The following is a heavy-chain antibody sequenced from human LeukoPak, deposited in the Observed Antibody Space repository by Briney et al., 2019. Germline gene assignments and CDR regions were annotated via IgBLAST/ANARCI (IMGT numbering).Heavy chain of an antibody. CDR2: IWYDGSNK. CDR3: ARGAYHSYYMDV. CDR1: GFTFSSYG. V-gene: IGHV3-33*01. J-gene: IGHJ6*03. Sequence: PGGSLRLSCAASGFTFSSYGMHWVRQAPGKGLEWVAVIWYDGSNKYYADSVKGRFTISRDNSKNTLYLQMNSLRAEDTAVYYCARGAYHSYYMDVWGKGTTVTVSS.